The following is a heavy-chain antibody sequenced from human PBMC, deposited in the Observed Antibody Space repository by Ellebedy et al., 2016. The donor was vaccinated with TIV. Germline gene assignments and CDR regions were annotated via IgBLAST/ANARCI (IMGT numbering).Heavy chain of an antibody. CDR1: GFTFRSYA. V-gene: IGHV3-23*01. CDR2: ISGSGGST. D-gene: IGHD3-9*01. Sequence: LSLTXXASGFTFRSYAMSWVRQAPGKGLEWVSAISGSGGSTYYADSVKGRFTISRDNSKNTLYLQMNSLRAEDTAVYYCAKDGGGHYDILTGYYRLKYYFDYWGQGTLVTVSS. J-gene: IGHJ4*02. CDR3: AKDGGGHYDILTGYYRLKYYFDY.